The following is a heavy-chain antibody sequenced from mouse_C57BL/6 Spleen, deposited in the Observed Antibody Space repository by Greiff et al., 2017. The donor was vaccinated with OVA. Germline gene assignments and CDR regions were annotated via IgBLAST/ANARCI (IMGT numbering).Heavy chain of an antibody. V-gene: IGHV1-39*01. CDR1: GYSFTDYN. CDR3: ARGGGDDYDDAGLDY. Sequence: EVQLVESGPELVKPGASVKISCTASGYSFTDYNMNWVKQSNGKSLEWIGVINPNYGTTSYNQKFKGKATLTVDQSSSTAYMQLNSLTSEDSAVYYCARGGGDDYDDAGLDYWGQGTTLTVSS. CDR2: INPNYGTT. D-gene: IGHD2-4*01. J-gene: IGHJ2*01.